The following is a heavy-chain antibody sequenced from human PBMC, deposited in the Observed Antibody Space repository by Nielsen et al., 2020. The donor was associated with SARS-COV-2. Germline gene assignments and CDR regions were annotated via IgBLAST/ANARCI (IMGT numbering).Heavy chain of an antibody. CDR1: GGSFSGYY. Sequence: SETLSLTCAVSGGSFSGYYWSWIRQPPGQGLEWIGEINHSGSTNYNPSLKSRVTISVDTSKNQFSLKLSSVTAADTAVYYCARADWDDSSGYYYGYWGQGTLVTVSS. J-gene: IGHJ4*02. CDR3: ARADWDDSSGYYYGY. CDR2: INHSGST. V-gene: IGHV4-34*01. D-gene: IGHD3-22*01.